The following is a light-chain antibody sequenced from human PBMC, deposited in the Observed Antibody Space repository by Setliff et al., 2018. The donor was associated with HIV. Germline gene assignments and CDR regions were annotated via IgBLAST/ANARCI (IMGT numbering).Light chain of an antibody. CDR1: SSDVGGYNY. CDR2: DVS. V-gene: IGLV2-14*01. CDR3: SSYTTTKTYV. Sequence: QSALTQPASVSGSPGQSITISCTGTSSDVGGYNYVSWYQQHPGKAPKLIIFDVSKGPSGVSNRFSGSKSGNTASLTISGLQAADEADYYCSSYTTTKTYVFGSGTKVTVL. J-gene: IGLJ1*01.